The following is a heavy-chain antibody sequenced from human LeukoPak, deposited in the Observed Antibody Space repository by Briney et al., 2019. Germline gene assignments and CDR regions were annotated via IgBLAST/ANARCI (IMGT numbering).Heavy chain of an antibody. CDR1: GGTSSSYA. V-gene: IGHV1-69*04. CDR2: IIPILGIA. D-gene: IGHD5-12*01. Sequence: EASVKVSCKASGGTSSSYAISWVRQAPGQGLEWMGRIIPILGIANYAQKFQGRVTITADKSTSTAYMELSSLRSEDTAVYYCAREEKRYSGYWGQGTLVTVSS. CDR3: AREEKRYSGY. J-gene: IGHJ4*02.